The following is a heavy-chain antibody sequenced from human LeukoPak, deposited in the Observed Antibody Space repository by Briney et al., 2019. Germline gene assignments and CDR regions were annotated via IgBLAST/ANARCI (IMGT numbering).Heavy chain of an antibody. V-gene: IGHV1-2*02. J-gene: IGHJ3*02. CDR3: ARDLRLAVCGTSGFDI. Sequence: GASVKVSCKASGYIFTDYYMHWVRQAPGQGLEWMGWMNPNSGVTNYAQEFQVRVTMTGDTSISTAYMELSRLTSDDTAVYYCARDLRLAVCGTSGFDIWGQGTVVTVSS. CDR1: GYIFTDYY. D-gene: IGHD6-19*01. CDR2: MNPNSGVT.